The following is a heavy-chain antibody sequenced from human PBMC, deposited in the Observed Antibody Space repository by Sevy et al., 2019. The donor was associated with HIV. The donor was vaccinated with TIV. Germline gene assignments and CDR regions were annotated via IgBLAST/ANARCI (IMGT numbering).Heavy chain of an antibody. CDR2: LSFGCGKI. CDR1: GFNFNIYS. D-gene: IGHD2-8*01. V-gene: IGHV3-23*01. CDR3: AREGCTRPHDY. Sequence: GGSPRLSCAVSGFNFNIYSMSWVRHAPGKGLEWVSTLSFGCGKINYADSVKGRFIISRDDSKNTLYLQMNSLRAEDTAVYFCAREGCTRPHDYWGQGTLVTVSS. J-gene: IGHJ4*02.